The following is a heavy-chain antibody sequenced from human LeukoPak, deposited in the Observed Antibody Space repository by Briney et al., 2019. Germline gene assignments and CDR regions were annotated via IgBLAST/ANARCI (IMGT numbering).Heavy chain of an antibody. Sequence: SEPLSLTCAVYGGSFSGYYWSWIRQPPGKGLEWIGEINHSGSTNYNPSLKSRVTISVDTSKNQFSLKLSSVTAADTAVYYCARVGTGTSFDYWGQGTLASVSS. D-gene: IGHD1-1*01. CDR2: INHSGST. CDR3: ARVGTGTSFDY. J-gene: IGHJ4*02. CDR1: GGSFSGYY. V-gene: IGHV4-34*01.